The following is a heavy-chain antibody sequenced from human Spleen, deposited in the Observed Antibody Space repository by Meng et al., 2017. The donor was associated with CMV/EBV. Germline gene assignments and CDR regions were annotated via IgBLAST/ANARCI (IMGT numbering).Heavy chain of an antibody. J-gene: IGHJ4*02. Sequence: ASVKVSCKASGYTFIYCSLPWLQQAPGQGLEWMGWINPNSGGTNYAQKFQGRVTMTRDTSISTAYMELSRLRSDDTAVYYCARVFLNYDFWSGFHFDYWGQGTLVTVSS. CDR2: INPNSGGT. CDR3: ARVFLNYDFWSGFHFDY. CDR1: GYTFIYCS. D-gene: IGHD3-3*01. V-gene: IGHV1-2*02.